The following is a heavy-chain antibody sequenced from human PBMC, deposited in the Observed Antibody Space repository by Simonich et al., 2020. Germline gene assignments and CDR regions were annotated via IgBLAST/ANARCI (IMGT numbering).Heavy chain of an antibody. CDR3: ARGGLVNYDILTGYHNWFDP. CDR2: INHSGST. CDR1: GGSFSGYY. Sequence: QVQLQQWGAGLLKPSETLSLTCAVYGGSFSGYYWSWIRQPPGKGLEGIGEINHSGSTNYNPALKSRVTISVDTSKNQFSLKLSSVTAADTAVYYCARGGLVNYDILTGYHNWFDPWGQGTLVTVSS. V-gene: IGHV4-34*01. D-gene: IGHD3-9*01. J-gene: IGHJ5*02.